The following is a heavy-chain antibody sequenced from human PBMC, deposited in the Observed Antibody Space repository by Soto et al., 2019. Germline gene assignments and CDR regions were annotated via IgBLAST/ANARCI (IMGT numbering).Heavy chain of an antibody. D-gene: IGHD3-3*01. CDR1: GGSISSSSYY. CDR2: IYYSGST. J-gene: IGHJ5*02. V-gene: IGHV4-39*01. CDR3: ARTPNDFWSGYFPTGNWFDP. Sequence: SETLSLTCTVSGGSISSSSYYWGWIRQPPGKGLEWIGSIYYSGSTYYNPSLKSRVTISVDTSKNQFSLKLSSVTAADTAVYYCARTPNDFWSGYFPTGNWFDPWGQGTLVTVSS.